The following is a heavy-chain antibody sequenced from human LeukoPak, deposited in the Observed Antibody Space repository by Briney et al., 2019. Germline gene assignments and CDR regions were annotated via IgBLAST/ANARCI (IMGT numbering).Heavy chain of an antibody. CDR2: IYSGGST. V-gene: IGHV3-66*01. CDR3: ARATRWSFDS. D-gene: IGHD1-26*01. Sequence: PGGSLRLSCAASGFTVSSNYMTWVRQAPGKGLEWVSVIYSGGSTYYADSVKGRFTISRDNSKSTLYLQMNSLRVEDTAVYYCARATRWSFDSWGLGSLVTVSS. J-gene: IGHJ4*02. CDR1: GFTVSSNY.